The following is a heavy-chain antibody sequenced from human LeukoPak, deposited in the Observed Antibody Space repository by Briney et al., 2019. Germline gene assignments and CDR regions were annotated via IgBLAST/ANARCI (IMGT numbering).Heavy chain of an antibody. D-gene: IGHD6-19*01. J-gene: IGHJ4*02. CDR3: ARGPGYSSGWYDY. V-gene: IGHV1-18*01. Sequence: ASVKVSCKASGYTFTSYGISWVRQAPGQGLEWMGWISAYDGHTNYAQKFQGRVTMTTDTSTGKAYMDLRSLKSDDTAVYYCARGPGYSSGWYDYWGQGTLVTVSS. CDR2: ISAYDGHT. CDR1: GYTFTSYG.